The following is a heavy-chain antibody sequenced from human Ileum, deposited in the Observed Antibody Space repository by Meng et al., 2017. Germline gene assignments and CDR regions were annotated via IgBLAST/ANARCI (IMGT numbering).Heavy chain of an antibody. CDR1: GLLFIDAW. J-gene: IGHJ4*02. V-gene: IGHV3-15*01. Sequence: EVQLGGLGGGLVGPGGSLGLSCTAPGLLFIDAWMNWVRRSPGKGLEWLGRMTGGGASATTAYATSVKDRFTISRDDSKNILYLQMNSLETEDTAVYYCAYSGSIFGHLVFWGQGTLVTVSS. CDR3: AYSGSIFGHLVF. D-gene: IGHD1-26*01. CDR2: MTGGGASATT.